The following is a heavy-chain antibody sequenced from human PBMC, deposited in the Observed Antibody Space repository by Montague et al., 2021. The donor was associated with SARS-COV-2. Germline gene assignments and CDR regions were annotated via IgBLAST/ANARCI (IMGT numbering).Heavy chain of an antibody. J-gene: IGHJ4*02. CDR1: CGFINNYY. Sequence: SETLSLTCTVSCGFINNYYWNWIRQSPDKGLEWIGFVFYTCINKYNPSLESRVTISLDTSGNQFSLRLTSVTAADTAVYFCARGLGANLDYWGQGILVTV. CDR3: ARGLGANLDY. CDR2: VFYTCIN. V-gene: IGHV4-59*01. D-gene: IGHD1-26*01.